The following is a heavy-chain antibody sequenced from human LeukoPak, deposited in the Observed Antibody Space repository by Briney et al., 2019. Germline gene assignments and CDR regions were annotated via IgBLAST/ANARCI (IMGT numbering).Heavy chain of an antibody. D-gene: IGHD6-19*01. V-gene: IGHV1-2*02. J-gene: IGHJ3*02. CDR1: GYTFTGYY. CDR2: INPNSGGT. CDR3: ARDTPSRFYSSGGTGAFDI. Sequence: GASVKVSCKASGYTFTGYYMHWVRQAPGQGLEWMGWINPNSGGTNYAQKFQGRVTMTRDTSISTAYMELSRLRSDNTAVYYCARDTPSRFYSSGGTGAFDIWGQGTMVTVSS.